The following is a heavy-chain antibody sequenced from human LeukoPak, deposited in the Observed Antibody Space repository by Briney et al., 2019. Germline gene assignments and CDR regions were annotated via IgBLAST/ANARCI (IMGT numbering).Heavy chain of an antibody. D-gene: IGHD7-27*01. V-gene: IGHV4-59*08. CDR2: IYYTGNI. Sequence: PSETLSLTCSVSGGSISGYYWSWIRQPPGRRLEWIGYIYYTGNITYNPSPKSRVTISIDRSKNLFSLKLTSVTVADTAVYFCARHPGASFDSWGQGNLVTVSS. CDR1: GGSISGYY. J-gene: IGHJ4*02. CDR3: ARHPGASFDS.